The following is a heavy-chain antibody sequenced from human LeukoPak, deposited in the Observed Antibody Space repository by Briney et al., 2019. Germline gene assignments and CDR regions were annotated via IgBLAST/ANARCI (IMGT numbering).Heavy chain of an antibody. V-gene: IGHV3-23*01. CDR2: ISGSDGST. Sequence: GGSLRLSCAASGFSFSSYAMSWVRQAPGKGLEWVSGISGSDGSTYYADSVKGRFTISRDNSKNTLYLQMNSLRAEDMAVYYCAKDIAVDWFDAFDIWGQGTMVTVSS. J-gene: IGHJ3*02. D-gene: IGHD6-19*01. CDR1: GFSFSSYA. CDR3: AKDIAVDWFDAFDI.